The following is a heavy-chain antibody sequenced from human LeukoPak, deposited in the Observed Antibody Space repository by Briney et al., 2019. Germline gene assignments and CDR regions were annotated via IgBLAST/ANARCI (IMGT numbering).Heavy chain of an antibody. CDR2: TSDRGDYT. CDR1: GFTFSSYW. CDR3: AKKAQYNGNYPLDY. Sequence: GGSLRLSCAASGFTFSSYWMHWVRQAPGKGLEWVSGTSDRGDYTYYADSVKGRFTISRDNSKNTLYLQMNSLRAEDTALYFCAKKAQYNGNYPLDYWGQGTLVTVSS. D-gene: IGHD1-26*01. J-gene: IGHJ4*02. V-gene: IGHV3-23*01.